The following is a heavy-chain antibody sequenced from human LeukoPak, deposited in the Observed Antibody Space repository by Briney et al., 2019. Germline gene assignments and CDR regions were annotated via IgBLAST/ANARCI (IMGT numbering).Heavy chain of an antibody. J-gene: IGHJ4*02. CDR3: ARDTWKDYSHYVSWY. CDR1: GFTFSNYW. D-gene: IGHD4-11*01. CDR2: IKPDGSEK. Sequence: GGSLRLSCAASGFTFSNYWMSWVRQAPGKGLEWVANIKPDGSEKYYVDSLKGRFTISRDNAKNSLYLQINSLRAEDTAVYYCARDTWKDYSHYVSWYWGQGTLVTVSS. V-gene: IGHV3-7*01.